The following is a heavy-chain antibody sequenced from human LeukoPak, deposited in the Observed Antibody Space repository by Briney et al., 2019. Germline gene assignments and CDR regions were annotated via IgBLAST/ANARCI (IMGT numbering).Heavy chain of an antibody. CDR2: ISAYNGNT. D-gene: IGHD6-13*01. CDR1: GYTFTSYG. J-gene: IGHJ5*02. CDR3: AREAPYSSSWNVPYNWFDP. V-gene: IGHV1-18*01. Sequence: ASVKVSCKASGYTFTSYGISWVRQAPGQGLEWMGWISAYNGNTNYAQKLQGRVTMTTDTSTSTAYMELRSLRSDDTAVYYCAREAPYSSSWNVPYNWFDPWGQGTLVTVSS.